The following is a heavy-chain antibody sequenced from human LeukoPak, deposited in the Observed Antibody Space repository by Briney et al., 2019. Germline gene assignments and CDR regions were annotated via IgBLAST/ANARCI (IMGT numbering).Heavy chain of an antibody. V-gene: IGHV1-2*02. Sequence: ASVKVSCKASGYSFTGYYMHWVRQAPGQGLEWMGWINPNSGGTNYAQKFQGRATMTRDMSISTTYMDLSRLRSDDTAVYYCAGATYSSSSLYYYYMDVWGKGTTVTVSS. D-gene: IGHD6-6*01. J-gene: IGHJ6*03. CDR2: INPNSGGT. CDR1: GYSFTGYY. CDR3: AGATYSSSSLYYYYMDV.